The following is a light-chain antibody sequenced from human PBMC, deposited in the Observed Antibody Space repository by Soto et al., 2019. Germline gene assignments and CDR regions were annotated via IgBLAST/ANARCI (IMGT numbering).Light chain of an antibody. CDR2: ANS. V-gene: IGLV1-40*01. CDR3: QSYDSNLSGL. J-gene: IGLJ2*01. Sequence: QAVVTQPPSVSGAPGQRVTISCTGSSSNIGAGYDVHWYQQLPGTAPKLLIYANSDRPSGVPDRFSGSKSDTSASLAISGLQPEDEGDYYCQSYDSNLSGLFGGGTKVTVL. CDR1: SSNIGAGYD.